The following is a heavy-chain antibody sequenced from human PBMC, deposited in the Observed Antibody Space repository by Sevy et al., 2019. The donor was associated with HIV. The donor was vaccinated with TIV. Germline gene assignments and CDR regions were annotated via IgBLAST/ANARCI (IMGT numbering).Heavy chain of an antibody. Sequence: GSLRLSCAASGFIFSDYYMSWIRQAPGKGLEWGSSISSTSGSTIDYAESVKGRFTISRDNTKNSLSLQMNSLRVEDTAMYYCAREHWYYDSSGYAGLDYWGQGTLVTVSS. CDR3: AREHWYYDSSGYAGLDY. CDR2: ISSTSGSTI. D-gene: IGHD3-22*01. J-gene: IGHJ4*02. CDR1: GFIFSDYY. V-gene: IGHV3-11*01.